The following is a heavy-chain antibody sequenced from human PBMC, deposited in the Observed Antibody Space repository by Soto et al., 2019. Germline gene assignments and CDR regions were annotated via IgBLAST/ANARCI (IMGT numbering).Heavy chain of an antibody. J-gene: IGHJ6*02. CDR1: GGSISSSSYY. CDR3: ARQRADHYDILTGYSSGTYYYYGMDV. CDR2: IYYSGST. D-gene: IGHD3-9*01. Sequence: SETLSLTCTVSGGSISSSSYYWGWIRQPPGKGLEWIGSIYYSGSTYYNPSFKSRVTISVDTSKNQFSLKLSSVTAADTAVYYCARQRADHYDILTGYSSGTYYYYGMDVWGQGTTVTVSS. V-gene: IGHV4-39*01.